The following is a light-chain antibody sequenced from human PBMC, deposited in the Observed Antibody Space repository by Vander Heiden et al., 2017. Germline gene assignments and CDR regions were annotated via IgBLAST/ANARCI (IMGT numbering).Light chain of an antibody. Sequence: EIVFTQSPGTLSLSPGERATLSCRASQSVGKSDLAWYQQKPGQAPRLPIYGASTTDTGVQDRCSGSGYGTDFTLSISTLEPEDFAVYYRQQYGNSPLTFGGGTKVEIK. J-gene: IGKJ4*01. V-gene: IGKV3-20*01. CDR1: QSVGKSD. CDR3: QQYGNSPLT. CDR2: GAS.